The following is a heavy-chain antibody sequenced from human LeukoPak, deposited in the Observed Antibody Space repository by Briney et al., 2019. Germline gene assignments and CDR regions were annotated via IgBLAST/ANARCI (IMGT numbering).Heavy chain of an antibody. V-gene: IGHV3-30*02. Sequence: PGGSLRLSCAASGFTFSNYGMHWVRQAPGKGLEWVAFIRYDGTNKYYADSVKGRFTISRDNSKNTLYLQMNSLRAEDTAVFYCATFPYYFDSSGSNYFDFWGQGTLVTVSS. CDR1: GFTFSNYG. D-gene: IGHD3-22*01. CDR3: ATFPYYFDSSGSNYFDF. CDR2: IRYDGTNK. J-gene: IGHJ4*02.